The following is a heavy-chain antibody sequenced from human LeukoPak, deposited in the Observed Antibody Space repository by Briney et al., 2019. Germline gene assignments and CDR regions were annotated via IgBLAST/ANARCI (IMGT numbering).Heavy chain of an antibody. D-gene: IGHD3-22*01. Sequence: GGSPRLSCAASGFTFSSYAMHWVRQAPGKGLEWVAVISYDGSNKYYAGSVKGRFTISRDNSKNTLYLQMNSLRAEDTAVYYCARDLYYYDSSGYYHLAYWGQGTLVTVSS. V-gene: IGHV3-30-3*01. CDR1: GFTFSSYA. J-gene: IGHJ4*02. CDR2: ISYDGSNK. CDR3: ARDLYYYDSSGYYHLAY.